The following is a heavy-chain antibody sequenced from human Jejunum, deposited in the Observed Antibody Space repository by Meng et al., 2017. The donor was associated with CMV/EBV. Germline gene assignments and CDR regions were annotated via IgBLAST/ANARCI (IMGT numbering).Heavy chain of an antibody. V-gene: IGHV1-18*04. Sequence: VSCKPSVCGFVTCGVSLVRPAPAQELVWIGWVGSCTANAKYAPKFQGRVTMTAAASTTTAHLELRSLRSDDTAVYYCARKQWEPDYWGQGTLVTVSS. CDR2: VGSCTANA. D-gene: IGHD1-26*01. CDR3: ARKQWEPDY. J-gene: IGHJ4*02. CDR1: VCGFVTCG.